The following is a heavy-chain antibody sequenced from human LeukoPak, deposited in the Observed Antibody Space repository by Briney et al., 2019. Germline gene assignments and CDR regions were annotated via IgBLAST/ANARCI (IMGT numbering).Heavy chain of an antibody. J-gene: IGHJ4*02. CDR2: IRGNGGST. D-gene: IGHD4-11*01. Sequence: PGGSLRLSCTASGFTFSNYAMTWVRQAPGKGLEWVSSIRGNGGSTFYADSVKGRFTISRDNAKNSLYLQMNSLRAEDTAVYYCARVQLGYSNGVIRSYYFDYWGQGTLVTVSS. CDR3: ARVQLGYSNGVIRSYYFDY. CDR1: GFTFSNYA. V-gene: IGHV3-23*01.